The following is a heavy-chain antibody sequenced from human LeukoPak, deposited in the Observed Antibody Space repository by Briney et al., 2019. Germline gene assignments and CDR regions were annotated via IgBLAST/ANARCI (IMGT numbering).Heavy chain of an antibody. CDR2: IKSKTDGGTT. CDR1: GFTFSNAW. V-gene: IGHV3-15*01. CDR3: TTYCSSTSRYPDY. D-gene: IGHD2-2*01. J-gene: IGHJ4*02. Sequence: GGSLRLSCAASGFTFSNAWMSWVRQAPGKGLEWVGRIKSKTDGGTTDYAAPVKGRFTISRDDSKNTLYLQMNSLKTEDTAVYYCTTYCSSTSRYPDYWGQGTLVTVSS.